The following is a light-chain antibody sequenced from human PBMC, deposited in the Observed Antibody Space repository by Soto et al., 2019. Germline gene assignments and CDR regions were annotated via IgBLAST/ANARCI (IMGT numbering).Light chain of an antibody. CDR1: QSVSSY. Sequence: EIVLTQSPATLSLSPGERATLSCRVSQSVSSYLAWYQQKPGQAPRLLIYDASNRATGIPARFSGSGSGTDLTLTISSLEPEDFAVYYCQQRSNWPPITFGQGTRLEIK. V-gene: IGKV3-11*01. CDR2: DAS. CDR3: QQRSNWPPIT. J-gene: IGKJ5*01.